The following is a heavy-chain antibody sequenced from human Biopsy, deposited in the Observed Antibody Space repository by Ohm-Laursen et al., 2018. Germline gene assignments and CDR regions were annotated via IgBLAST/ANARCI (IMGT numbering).Heavy chain of an antibody. CDR3: AADINVWNVNY. Sequence: VKVSCKVSGYTLTELSLHWVRQAPGRGLEWMGGFAPENGKTIYAQKFQVRVTMTEDTSTDTAYMELSSLRSEDTAVYYCAADINVWNVNYWGQGTQVTVSS. V-gene: IGHV1-24*01. CDR2: FAPENGKT. CDR1: GYTLTELS. J-gene: IGHJ4*02. D-gene: IGHD1-1*01.